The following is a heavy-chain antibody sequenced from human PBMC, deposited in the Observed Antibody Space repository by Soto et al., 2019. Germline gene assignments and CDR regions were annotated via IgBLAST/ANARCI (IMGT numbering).Heavy chain of an antibody. CDR1: GGSISSYY. V-gene: IGHV4-59*01. CDR2: IYYSGST. CDR3: ARDMPYYYDIRGFGLLAFDI. J-gene: IGHJ3*02. D-gene: IGHD3-22*01. Sequence: PEETLSLTCTVSGGSISSYYWSWIRQPPGKGLEWIGYIYYSGSTNYNPSLKSRVTISVDTSKNQFSLKLSSVTAADTAVYYCARDMPYYYDIRGFGLLAFDIWGQGTMVTVSS.